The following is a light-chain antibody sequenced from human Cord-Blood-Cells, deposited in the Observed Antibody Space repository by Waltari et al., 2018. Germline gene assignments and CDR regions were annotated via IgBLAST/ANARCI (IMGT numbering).Light chain of an antibody. CDR2: AAA. CDR1: QSISSY. CDR3: QQSYSTPAIT. Sequence: DIQMTQSPSSLSASVGDRVTITCRAHQSISSYLNWYQQKPGKAPKLLIYAAASLQSGVPSRFSVSGSGTNFTLTFSSLQPEDFATYYCQQSYSTPAITFGQGTRLEIK. J-gene: IGKJ5*01. V-gene: IGKV1-39*01.